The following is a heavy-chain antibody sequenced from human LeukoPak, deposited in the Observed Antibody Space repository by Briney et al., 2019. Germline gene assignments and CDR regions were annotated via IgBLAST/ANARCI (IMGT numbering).Heavy chain of an antibody. Sequence: HPGGSLRLSCAASGFTFSSYGMHWVRQAPGKGLEWVAVIWYDGSNKYYADSVKGRFTISRDNSKNTLYLQMNSLRAEDTAVYYCARRAAAGRPDYWGQGTLVTVSS. J-gene: IGHJ4*02. D-gene: IGHD6-13*01. CDR3: ARRAAAGRPDY. CDR2: IWYDGSNK. V-gene: IGHV3-33*01. CDR1: GFTFSSYG.